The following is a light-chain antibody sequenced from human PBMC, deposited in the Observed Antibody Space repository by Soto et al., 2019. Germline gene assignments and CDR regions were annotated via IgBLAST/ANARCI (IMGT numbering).Light chain of an antibody. CDR3: QQSYSTWCT. V-gene: IGKV1-39*01. CDR2: AAS. J-gene: IGKJ2*02. CDR1: QSISSY. Sequence: DIQMTQSPSSLSASVGDRVTITCRASQSISSYLNWYQQKPGEAPKLLIYAASSLQSGVPSRFSGSGSGTDFTLTISSLQPEDFATYYCQQSYSTWCTFGQGTKVDIK.